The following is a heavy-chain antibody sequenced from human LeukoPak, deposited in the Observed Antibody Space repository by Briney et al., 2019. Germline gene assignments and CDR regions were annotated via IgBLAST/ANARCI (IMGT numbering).Heavy chain of an antibody. CDR1: GGSFSGYY. D-gene: IGHD5-12*01. Sequence: SETLSLTCAVYGGSFSGYYWSWIRQPPGKGLEWIGEINQSGSTNYNPSLKSRVTISVDTSKNQFSLKLSSVTAADTAVYYCARGPRVYGIVATRRIDYWGQGTLVTVSS. CDR3: ARGPRVYGIVATRRIDY. CDR2: INQSGST. V-gene: IGHV4-34*01. J-gene: IGHJ4*02.